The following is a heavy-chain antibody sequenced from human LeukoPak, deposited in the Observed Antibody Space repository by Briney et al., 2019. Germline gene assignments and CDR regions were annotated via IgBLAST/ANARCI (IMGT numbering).Heavy chain of an antibody. CDR3: ASRYYHDSSGYFDY. CDR2: IYTSGST. J-gene: IGHJ4*02. CDR1: GGSISSGSYY. Sequence: SETLSLTCTVSGGSISSGSYYWSWIRQPAGKGLEWIGRIYTSGSTNYNPSLKSRVTISVDTSKNQFSLKLSSVTAADTAVYYCASRYYHDSSGYFDYWGQGTLVTVSS. D-gene: IGHD3-22*01. V-gene: IGHV4-61*02.